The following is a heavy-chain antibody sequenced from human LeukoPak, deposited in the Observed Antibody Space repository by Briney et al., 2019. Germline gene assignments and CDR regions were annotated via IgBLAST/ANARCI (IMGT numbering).Heavy chain of an antibody. CDR3: AKAIRGSSGYKALFDY. CDR2: ISDSGGST. J-gene: IGHJ4*02. V-gene: IGHV3-23*01. Sequence: GGSLRLSCAASGFIFNNYAMSWVRQAPGKGLEWVSAISDSGGSTNYADSVQGRFTISRDNSKSTLYLQMNSLRAEDTAVYYCAKAIRGSSGYKALFDYWGQGALVTVSS. D-gene: IGHD3-22*01. CDR1: GFIFNNYA.